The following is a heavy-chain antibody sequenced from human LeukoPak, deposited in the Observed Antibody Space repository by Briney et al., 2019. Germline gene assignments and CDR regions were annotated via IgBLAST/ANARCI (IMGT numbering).Heavy chain of an antibody. D-gene: IGHD3-22*01. CDR1: GFTFSSYA. J-gene: IGHJ3*02. CDR3: AKDFTPYYYDSSGYYPDAFGI. V-gene: IGHV3-23*01. CDR2: ISGSGGST. Sequence: GGSLRLSCAASGFTFSSYAMSWVRQAPGKGLEWVSAISGSGGSTYYADSVKGRFTISRDKSKNTLYLQMNSLRAEDTAVYYCAKDFTPYYYDSSGYYPDAFGIWGQGTMVTVSS.